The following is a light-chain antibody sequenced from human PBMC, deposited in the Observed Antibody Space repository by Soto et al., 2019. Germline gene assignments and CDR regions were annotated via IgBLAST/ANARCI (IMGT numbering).Light chain of an antibody. Sequence: EIVMTQSPATLSVSPGERATLSCRASQSVCCTLSWYQQQPGQAPRLLIYGASTRATGIPARFSGSRSGTECTRTISSLQSEDFAIYFCQQCNSWPPERTFGQETTWEIK. CDR1: QSVCCT. J-gene: IGKJ1*01. V-gene: IGKV3-15*01. CDR2: GAS. CDR3: QQCNSWPPERT.